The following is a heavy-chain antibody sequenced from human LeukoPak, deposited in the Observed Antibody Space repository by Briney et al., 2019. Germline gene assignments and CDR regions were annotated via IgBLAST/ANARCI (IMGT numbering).Heavy chain of an antibody. CDR2: IYSGGST. V-gene: IGHV3-53*05. Sequence: GGSLRLSCAASGFTVSSNYMSWVRQAPGKGLEWVSVIYSGGSTYYADSVKGRFTISRDNSKNTLYLQMNSLRAEDTAVYYCAKGGWGDSSGTFDYWGQGTLVTVSS. J-gene: IGHJ4*02. CDR1: GFTVSSNY. CDR3: AKGGWGDSSGTFDY. D-gene: IGHD3-22*01.